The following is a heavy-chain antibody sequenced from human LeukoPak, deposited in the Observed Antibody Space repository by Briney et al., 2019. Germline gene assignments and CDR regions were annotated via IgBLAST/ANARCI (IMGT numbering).Heavy chain of an antibody. V-gene: IGHV1-3*01. CDR3: ARTPGDYYDSSGYPVYFDY. J-gene: IGHJ4*02. Sequence: ASVKVSCKASGYTFTSYAMHWVRQAPGQRLEWMGWINAGNGNTKYSQRFQGRVTITRDTSASTAYMELSSLRSEDTAVYYCARTPGDYYDSSGYPVYFDYWGQGTLVTVSS. CDR2: INAGNGNT. D-gene: IGHD3-22*01. CDR1: GYTFTSYA.